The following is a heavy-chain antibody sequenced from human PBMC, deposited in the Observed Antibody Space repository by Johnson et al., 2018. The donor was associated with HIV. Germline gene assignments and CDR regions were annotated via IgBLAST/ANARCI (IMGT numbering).Heavy chain of an antibody. J-gene: IGHJ3*02. CDR3: ARDLYDSSVGAFDI. V-gene: IGHV3-64*01. CDR1: GFTLSSYG. Sequence: VQLVESGGGLVQPGGSLRLSCAASGFTLSSYGMHWVRQAPGKGLEYVSAISSNGGSTYYANSVKGRFTISRYNSKNTLYLQMGSLRAEDMAVYYCARDLYDSSVGAFDIWGQGTMVTVSS. CDR2: ISSNGGST. D-gene: IGHD3-22*01.